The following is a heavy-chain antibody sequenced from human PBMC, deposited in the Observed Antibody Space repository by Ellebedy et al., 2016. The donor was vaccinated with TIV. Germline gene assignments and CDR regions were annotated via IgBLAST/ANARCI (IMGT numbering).Heavy chain of an antibody. CDR1: GGSISSYY. CDR2: IYTSGST. D-gene: IGHD6-13*01. CDR3: ARGHSSSLRHHYRDYYYYYYYMDV. V-gene: IGHV4-4*07. J-gene: IGHJ6*03. Sequence: GSLRLXCTVSGGSISSYYWSWIRQPAGKGLEWIGRIYTSGSTNYNPSLKSRVTMSVDTSKNQFSLKLSSVTAADTAVYYCARGHSSSLRHHYRDYYYYYYYMDVWGKGTTVTVSS.